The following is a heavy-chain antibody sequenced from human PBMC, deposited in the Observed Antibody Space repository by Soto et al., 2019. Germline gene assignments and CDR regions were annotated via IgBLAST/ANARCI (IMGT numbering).Heavy chain of an antibody. CDR2: ISGSGGST. CDR3: AKGWQKITLSDFWSGSYFSGMAV. Sequence: GGSLRLSCAAAGVTFSSYAMSWVRQAPGKGLEWVSAISGSGGSTYYADSVKGRFTISRDNSKNTLYLQMNSLRAEDTAVYYCAKGWQKITLSDFWSGSYFSGMAVWGQGTTVTVSS. CDR1: GVTFSSYA. J-gene: IGHJ6*02. D-gene: IGHD3-3*01. V-gene: IGHV3-23*01.